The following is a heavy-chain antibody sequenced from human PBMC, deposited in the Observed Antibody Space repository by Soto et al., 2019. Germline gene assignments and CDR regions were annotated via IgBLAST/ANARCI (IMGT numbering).Heavy chain of an antibody. J-gene: IGHJ4*02. CDR1: GFTFSSYA. CDR2: ISGSGGST. CDR3: AKDSDVLLWFGEFPALSVGRRDGFDY. D-gene: IGHD3-10*01. V-gene: IGHV3-23*01. Sequence: EVQLLESGGGLVQPGGSLRLSCAASGFTFSSYAMSWVRQAPGKGLEWVSAISGSGGSTYYADSVKGRFTISRDNSKNTLYLQMNSLRAEDTAVYYCAKDSDVLLWFGEFPALSVGRRDGFDYWGQGTLVTVSS.